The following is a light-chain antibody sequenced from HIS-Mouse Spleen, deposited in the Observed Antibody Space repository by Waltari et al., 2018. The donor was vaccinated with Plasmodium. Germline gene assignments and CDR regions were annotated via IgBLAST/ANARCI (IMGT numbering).Light chain of an antibody. CDR1: QGFSSW. J-gene: IGKJ1*01. CDR2: AAS. Sequence: DIQMTQSPSSVSASVCDRLTITCRASQGFSSWLAWYQQKPGKAPKLLIYAASSLQSGVPSRFSGSGSGTDFTLTISSLQPEDFATYYCQQANSFPWTFGQGTKVEIK. V-gene: IGKV1-12*01. CDR3: QQANSFPWT.